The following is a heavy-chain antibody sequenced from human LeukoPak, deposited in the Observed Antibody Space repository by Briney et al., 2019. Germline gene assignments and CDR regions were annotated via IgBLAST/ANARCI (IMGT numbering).Heavy chain of an antibody. CDR2: MYYSGGT. Sequence: SETLSLTCNVSGGAVTGSTYYWAWIRQPPGKGLEWIGCMYYSGGTYYNTSLKSRVNISVDTSKNQFSLKLTSVTAADTATYYCARHYYDNTGYYYLDYWGQGTLVTVSS. D-gene: IGHD3-22*01. CDR1: GGAVTGSTYY. V-gene: IGHV4-39*01. J-gene: IGHJ4*02. CDR3: ARHYYDNTGYYYLDY.